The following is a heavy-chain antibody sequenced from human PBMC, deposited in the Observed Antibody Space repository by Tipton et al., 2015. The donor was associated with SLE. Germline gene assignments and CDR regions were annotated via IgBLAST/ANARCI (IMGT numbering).Heavy chain of an antibody. V-gene: IGHV4-31*03. Sequence: TLSLTCTVSGGSISSGGYYWSWIRQHPGKGLEWIGYIYYSGSTYYNPSLKSRVTISVDTSKNQFSLKLSSVTAADTAVYYCARVPPWIAIAFDIWGQGTMVTVSS. D-gene: IGHD5-12*01. J-gene: IGHJ3*02. CDR3: ARVPPWIAIAFDI. CDR1: GGSISSGGYY. CDR2: IYYSGST.